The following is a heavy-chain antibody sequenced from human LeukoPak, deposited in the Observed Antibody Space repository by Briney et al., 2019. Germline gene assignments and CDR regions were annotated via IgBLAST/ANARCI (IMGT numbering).Heavy chain of an antibody. J-gene: IGHJ3*02. D-gene: IGHD2-15*01. Sequence: GGSLRLSCAASGFTYRNYAMSWVRQAPGKGLEWVSAISGSGGSTYYADSVKGRFTISRDNSKNTLYLQMNSLETEDTAVYYCTTDTLGYGGGDAFDIWGQGTMVTVSS. CDR2: ISGSGGST. CDR1: GFTYRNYA. CDR3: TTDTLGYGGGDAFDI. V-gene: IGHV3-23*01.